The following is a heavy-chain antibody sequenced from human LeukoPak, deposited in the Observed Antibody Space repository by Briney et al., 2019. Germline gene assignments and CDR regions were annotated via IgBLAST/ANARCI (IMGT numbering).Heavy chain of an antibody. D-gene: IGHD5-24*01. CDR2: IYYSGST. V-gene: IGHV4-39*01. J-gene: IGHJ4*02. CDR3: ARHSLDGYNSPIDY. Sequence: TSETLSLTCTVSGGSISSSSYYWGWIRQPPGEGLEWIGSIYYSGSTYYNPSLKSRVTISVDTSKNQFSLKLSSVTAADTAVYYCARHSLDGYNSPIDYWGQGTLVTVSS. CDR1: GGSISSSSYY.